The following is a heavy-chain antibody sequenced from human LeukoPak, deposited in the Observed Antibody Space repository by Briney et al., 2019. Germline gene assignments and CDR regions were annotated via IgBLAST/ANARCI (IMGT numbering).Heavy chain of an antibody. Sequence: KSSETLSLTCTVSGGSISSYYWSWIRQPPGKGLEWIGYTYYSGSTNYNPSLKSRVTISVDTSKNQFSLKLSSVTAADTAVYYCARRSIVGAADAFDIWGQGTMVTVSS. D-gene: IGHD1-26*01. CDR3: ARRSIVGAADAFDI. V-gene: IGHV4-59*01. J-gene: IGHJ3*02. CDR1: GGSISSYY. CDR2: TYYSGST.